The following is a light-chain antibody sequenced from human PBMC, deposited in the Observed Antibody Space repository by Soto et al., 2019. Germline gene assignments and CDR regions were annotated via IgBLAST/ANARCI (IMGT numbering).Light chain of an antibody. CDR2: GAS. J-gene: IGKJ3*01. CDR1: QSVNSSH. CDR3: QQYGSSRFT. Sequence: EIVLTQSPGTLSSSPGERATLSCRASQSVNSSHLAWYQQKPGQAPRLLIYGASSRATGIPDRFSGSGSGTDFALTISRLEPEDFAVYYCQQYGSSRFTFGPGTKVDIK. V-gene: IGKV3-20*01.